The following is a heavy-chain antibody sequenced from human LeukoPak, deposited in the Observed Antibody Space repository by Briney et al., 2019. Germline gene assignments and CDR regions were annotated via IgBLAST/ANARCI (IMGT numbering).Heavy chain of an antibody. CDR1: GFTFSNAW. D-gene: IGHD2-2*01. V-gene: IGHV3-15*01. J-gene: IGHJ5*02. Sequence: GGSLRLSCAASGFTFSNAWMSWVRQAPGKGLEWVGRIKSKTDGGTTGYAAPVKGRFTISRDDSKNTLYLQMNSLKTEDTAVYYCTTDPIVVVPAAPRDWFDPWGQGTLVTVSS. CDR3: TTDPIVVVPAAPRDWFDP. CDR2: IKSKTDGGTT.